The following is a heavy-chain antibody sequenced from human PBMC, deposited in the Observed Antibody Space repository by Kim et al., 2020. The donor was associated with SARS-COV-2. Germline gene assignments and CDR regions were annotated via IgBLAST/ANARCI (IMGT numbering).Heavy chain of an antibody. D-gene: IGHD3-22*01. V-gene: IGHV3-11*03. J-gene: IGHJ3*02. CDR3: AGIRYDSSGYAFDI. Sequence: ADAVKGRFTIPRDNAKNSLYLQMNSLRAEDTAVYYCAGIRYDSSGYAFDIWGQGTMVTVSS.